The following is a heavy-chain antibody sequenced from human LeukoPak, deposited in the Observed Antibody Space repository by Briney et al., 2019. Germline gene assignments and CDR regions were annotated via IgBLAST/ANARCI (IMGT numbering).Heavy chain of an antibody. D-gene: IGHD2-15*01. CDR1: GGSISSYY. Sequence: PSETLSLTCTVSGGSISSYYWSWIRQPPGKGLEWIGYIYTSGSTNYNPSLKSRVTISVDTSKNQFSLKLSSVTAADTAVYYCAGVVAASGAIDYWGQGTLVTVSS. CDR2: IYTSGST. V-gene: IGHV4-4*09. CDR3: AGVVAASGAIDY. J-gene: IGHJ4*02.